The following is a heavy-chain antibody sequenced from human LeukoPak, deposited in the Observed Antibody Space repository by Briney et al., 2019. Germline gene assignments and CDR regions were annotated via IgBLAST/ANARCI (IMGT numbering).Heavy chain of an antibody. Sequence: GESLKISFKVSGYTFSNFWIGWVRQRPGKGLECMGFIYPDDSDTTYSPSFQGQVSISADKSIRTAFLQWSSLKASDSAIYYCARGRGGYTGYENLDYWGQGTLVTVFS. D-gene: IGHD5-12*01. CDR3: ARGRGGYTGYENLDY. J-gene: IGHJ4*02. CDR2: IYPDDSDT. CDR1: GYTFSNFW. V-gene: IGHV5-51*01.